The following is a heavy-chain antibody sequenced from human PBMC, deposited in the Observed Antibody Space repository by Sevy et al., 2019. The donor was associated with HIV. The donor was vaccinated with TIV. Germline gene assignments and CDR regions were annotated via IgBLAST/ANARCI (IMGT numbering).Heavy chain of an antibody. V-gene: IGHV1-24*01. CDR2: FDPEDGET. D-gene: IGHD3-22*01. CDR1: GYTFTELS. CDR3: GTTREYYSDSSGYIDY. Sequence: ASVKVSCKASGYTFTELSMHWVRQAPGKGLEWMGRFDPEDGETIYAQKFQGRVTMTEDPSTDTAYMELSSLRSEDTAVYYCGTTREYYSDSSGYIDYWGQGTLVTVSS. J-gene: IGHJ4*02.